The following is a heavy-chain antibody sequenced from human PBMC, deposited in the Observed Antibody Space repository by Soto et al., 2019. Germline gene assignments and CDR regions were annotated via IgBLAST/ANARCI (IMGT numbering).Heavy chain of an antibody. CDR1: GGSISSSNW. CDR2: IYHSGNS. Sequence: SETMSLTCAVSGGSISSSNWWSWVRQPPGRGLEWIGEIYHSGNSNYNPSLKSRVTLSVDKSKNQFSLKLSSVTAADTAVYYCASRVYCISTSCYVPDAEYFQHWGQGTLVTVSS. V-gene: IGHV4-4*02. D-gene: IGHD2-2*01. CDR3: ASRVYCISTSCYVPDAEYFQH. J-gene: IGHJ1*01.